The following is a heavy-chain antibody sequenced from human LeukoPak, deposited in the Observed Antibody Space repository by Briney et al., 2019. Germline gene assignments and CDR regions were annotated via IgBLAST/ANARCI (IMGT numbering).Heavy chain of an antibody. CDR2: INPNSGGT. CDR1: GYTFTGYY. J-gene: IGHJ3*02. V-gene: IGHV1-2*02. CDR3: ARETPTVTYYYDSSGYWRAFDI. Sequence: ASVKVSCKASGYTFTGYYMHWVRQAPGQGLEWMGWINPNSGGTNYAQKFQGRVTMTRDTSISTAYMELSRLRSDDTAVYYCARETPTVTYYYDSSGYWRAFDIWGQGTMVIVSS. D-gene: IGHD3-22*01.